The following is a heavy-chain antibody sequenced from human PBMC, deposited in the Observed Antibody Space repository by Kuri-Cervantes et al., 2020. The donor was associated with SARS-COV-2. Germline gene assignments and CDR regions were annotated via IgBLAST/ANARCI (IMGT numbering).Heavy chain of an antibody. D-gene: IGHD2-2*02. CDR1: GFTFSSYG. V-gene: IGHV3-30*03. CDR2: IPYDGSNK. CDR3: ARDSHCSSTSCYTDGMDV. J-gene: IGHJ6*02. Sequence: GGSLRLTCAASGFTFSSYGMHWVRQAPGKGLEWVAVIPYDGSNKYYADSVKGRFTISRDNSKNTLYLQMNSLRAEDTAVYYCARDSHCSSTSCYTDGMDVWGQGTTVTVSS.